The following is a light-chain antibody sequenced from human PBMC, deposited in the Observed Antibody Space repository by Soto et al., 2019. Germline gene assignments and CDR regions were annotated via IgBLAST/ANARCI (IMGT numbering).Light chain of an antibody. Sequence: DIVMTQSPDSLAVSLGERATINCKSSQSVLYSANKMNYLGWYQQRPGQRPKLLIYLASTRQSGVPDRYSGSESGPDLTLTVSGLQAEDVAVFNCLQYYSTPQTFGQGNKVEIK. CDR2: LAS. V-gene: IGKV4-1*01. CDR3: LQYYSTPQT. J-gene: IGKJ1*01. CDR1: QSVLYSANKMNY.